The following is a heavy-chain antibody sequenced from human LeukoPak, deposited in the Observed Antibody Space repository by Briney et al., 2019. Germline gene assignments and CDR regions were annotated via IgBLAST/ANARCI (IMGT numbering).Heavy chain of an antibody. D-gene: IGHD2-15*01. J-gene: IGHJ4*02. CDR1: GATLCSYA. Sequence: SGKVSCKASGATLCSYAISWGRQAPGHGLEWRGGIIPMFGRANYAQKFQGRVTITTAESTSTAYMELSSMRSEHTAVYYCEREGYCSGGSCYRSHYFDHWGQGILVTVSS. CDR3: EREGYCSGGSCYRSHYFDH. V-gene: IGHV1-69*05. CDR2: IIPMFGRA.